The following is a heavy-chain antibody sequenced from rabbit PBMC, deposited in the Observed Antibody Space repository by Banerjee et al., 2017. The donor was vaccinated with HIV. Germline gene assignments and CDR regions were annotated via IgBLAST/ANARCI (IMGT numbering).Heavy chain of an antibody. V-gene: IGHV1S47*01. D-gene: IGHD2-1*01. Sequence: EESGGGLVKPEGPLTLTCTASGFDFSSNVMCWVRQAPGKGLEWIACIYVTSGTTWYANSVKGRFTISSDNAQNTVFLQMTSLTAADTATYFCAGSNYGVGGRFNLWGQGTLVTVS. CDR1: GFDFSSNV. CDR2: IYVTSGTT. J-gene: IGHJ4*01. CDR3: AGSNYGVGGRFNL.